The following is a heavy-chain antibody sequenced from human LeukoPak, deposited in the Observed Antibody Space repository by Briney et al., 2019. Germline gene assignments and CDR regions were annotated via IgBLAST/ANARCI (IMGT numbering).Heavy chain of an antibody. CDR2: ISGSGGST. D-gene: IGHD4-23*01. CDR1: GYTFSSYA. Sequence: PGGSLRLSCAASGYTFSSYAMSWVRQAPGKGLEWVSAISGSGGSTLYAVSEKGRLTIPRDNSKNTLYLQMNSLRAEDTAVYYCAKIGGYGGKSNMHYFYYWGQATLVTVCS. CDR3: AKIGGYGGKSNMHYFYY. J-gene: IGHJ4*02. V-gene: IGHV3-23*01.